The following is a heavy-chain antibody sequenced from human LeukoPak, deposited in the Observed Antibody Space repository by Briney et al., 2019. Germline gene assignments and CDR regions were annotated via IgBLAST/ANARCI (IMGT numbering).Heavy chain of an antibody. D-gene: IGHD6-19*01. V-gene: IGHV3-23*01. CDR2: ISGSGGST. CDR3: AKGSRPGWYLYYFDY. Sequence: PGRSLRLSCAASGFTFSSYAMHWVRQAPGKGLEWVSAISGSGGSTYYADSVKGRFTISRDNSKNTLYLQMNSLRAEDTAVYCCAKGSRPGWYLYYFDYWGQGTLVTVSS. CDR1: GFTFSSYA. J-gene: IGHJ4*02.